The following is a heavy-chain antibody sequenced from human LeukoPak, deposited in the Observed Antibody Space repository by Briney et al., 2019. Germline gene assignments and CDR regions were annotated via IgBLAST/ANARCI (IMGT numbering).Heavy chain of an antibody. V-gene: IGHV3-23*01. CDR2: TVSRGTT. Sequence: GGSLRLSCAASEFTFNHYAMSWVRQAPGKGLEWVSSTVSRGTTQYADSVKGRFTVSRDTSKNTLYLQMNSLRADDTAVYYCAKCSTSAYTTGWCNWIDPWGQGTLVTVSS. CDR1: EFTFNHYA. J-gene: IGHJ5*02. CDR3: AKCSTSAYTTGWCNWIDP. D-gene: IGHD6-19*01.